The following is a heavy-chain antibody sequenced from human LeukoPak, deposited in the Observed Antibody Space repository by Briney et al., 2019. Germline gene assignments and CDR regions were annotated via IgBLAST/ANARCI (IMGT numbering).Heavy chain of an antibody. Sequence: ASVKVSCKASGYTFTSYDINWVRQATGQGLEWMGWMNPNSGNTGYAQKFQGRVTMTRNTSIGTAYMELSGLRSEDTAVYYCARSWLAVGFDPWGQGTLVTVSS. CDR1: GYTFTSYD. D-gene: IGHD5-12*01. CDR3: ARSWLAVGFDP. V-gene: IGHV1-8*01. CDR2: MNPNSGNT. J-gene: IGHJ5*02.